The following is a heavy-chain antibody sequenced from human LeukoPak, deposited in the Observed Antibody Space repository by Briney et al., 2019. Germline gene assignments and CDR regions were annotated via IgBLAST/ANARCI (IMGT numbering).Heavy chain of an antibody. CDR2: IIPIFGTA. CDR3: ARDPYYYDSSGYSDY. CDR1: GGTFSSYA. D-gene: IGHD3-22*01. V-gene: IGHV1-69*06. Sequence: SVKVSCKASGGTFSSYAISWVRQAPGQGLEWMGGIIPIFGTANYAQKFQGRVTITADKSTSTAYMELSSLRSEDTAVYYCARDPYYYDSSGYSDYWGQGTLVTVSS. J-gene: IGHJ4*02.